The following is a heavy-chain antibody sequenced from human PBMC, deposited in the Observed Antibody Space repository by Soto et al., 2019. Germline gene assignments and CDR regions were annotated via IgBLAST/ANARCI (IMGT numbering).Heavy chain of an antibody. J-gene: IGHJ6*02. V-gene: IGHV4-34*01. CDR2: INHSGST. D-gene: IGHD2-15*01. CDR3: ARVPSGGWYGMDV. CDR1: GGSFSGYY. Sequence: SETLSLTCAVYGGSFSGYYWSWIRQPPGKGLEWIGEINHSGSTNYNPSLKSRVTISVDTSKTQFSLKLSSVTAADTAVYYCARVPSGGWYGMDVWGQGTTVTVSS.